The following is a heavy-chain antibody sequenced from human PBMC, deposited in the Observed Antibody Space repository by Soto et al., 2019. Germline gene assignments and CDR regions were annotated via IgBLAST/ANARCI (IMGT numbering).Heavy chain of an antibody. D-gene: IGHD6-19*01. CDR1: GVTFSSYA. CDR2: IIPIFGTA. J-gene: IGHJ4*02. V-gene: IGHV1-69*01. CDR3: ARVLPAQTGSSGWEFFDY. Sequence: QVQLVQSGAEVKKPGSSVKVSCKASGVTFSSYAISWVRQAPGQGLEWMGGIIPIFGTANYAQKFQGRVTITADEPTSTAYMELSTLTSKDTAVYYCARVLPAQTGSSGWEFFDYWGQGTLVTVSS.